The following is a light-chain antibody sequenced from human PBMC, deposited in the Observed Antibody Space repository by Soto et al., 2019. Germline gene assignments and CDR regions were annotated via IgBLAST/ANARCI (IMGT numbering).Light chain of an antibody. CDR3: SSYTSSSTYV. Sequence: QSVLDQPTSASGPPGQSLTVSCNGTSSDVGSYNRVSWYQQPPGTAPKLMIYEVSNRPSGVPDRFSGSKSGNTASLTISGLQAEDEDDYYCSSYTSSSTYVFGTGTKVTVL. V-gene: IGLV2-18*02. J-gene: IGLJ1*01. CDR2: EVS. CDR1: SSDVGSYNR.